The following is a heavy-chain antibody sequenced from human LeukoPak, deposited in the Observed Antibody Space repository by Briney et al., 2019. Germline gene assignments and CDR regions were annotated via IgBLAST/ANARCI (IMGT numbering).Heavy chain of an antibody. CDR1: GFTFSGYG. CDR3: AKEVVAAAGTGWFDP. J-gene: IGHJ5*02. V-gene: IGHV3-30*18. D-gene: IGHD6-13*01. CDR2: ISYDGSNK. Sequence: PGRSLRLSRAASGFTFSGYGMHWVRQAPGKGLEWVAVISYDGSNKYYADSVKGRFTISRDNSKNTLYLQMNSLRAEDTAVYYCAKEVVAAAGTGWFDPWGQGTLVTVSS.